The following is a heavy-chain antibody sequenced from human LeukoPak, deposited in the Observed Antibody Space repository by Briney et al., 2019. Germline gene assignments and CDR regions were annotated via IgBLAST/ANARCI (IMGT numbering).Heavy chain of an antibody. Sequence: GGSLRLSCAASAFTFSSYWMHWVRQAPGKGLVWVSRINSDGSSTSYADSVKGRFTISRDNAKNTLYLQMNSLRAEDTAMYYCARGSDCSGGSCHSYWYFDLWGRGTLVTVSS. D-gene: IGHD2-15*01. CDR1: AFTFSSYW. J-gene: IGHJ2*01. CDR3: ARGSDCSGGSCHSYWYFDL. V-gene: IGHV3-74*01. CDR2: INSDGSST.